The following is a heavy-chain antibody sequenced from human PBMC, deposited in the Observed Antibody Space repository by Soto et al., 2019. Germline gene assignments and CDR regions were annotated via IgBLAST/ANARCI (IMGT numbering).Heavy chain of an antibody. CDR1: GYTFTGYY. Sequence: ASVKVSCKASGYTFTGYYMHWVRQAPGQGLEWMGWINPNSGGTNYAQKFQGRVTMTRDTSISTACMELSRLRSDDTAVYYCERLVVTSPIAFDIWGQGTMVTVSS. J-gene: IGHJ3*02. V-gene: IGHV1-2*02. CDR2: INPNSGGT. CDR3: ERLVVTSPIAFDI. D-gene: IGHD2-15*01.